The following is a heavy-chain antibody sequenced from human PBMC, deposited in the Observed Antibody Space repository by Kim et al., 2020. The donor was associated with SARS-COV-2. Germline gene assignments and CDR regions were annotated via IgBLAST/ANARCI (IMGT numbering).Heavy chain of an antibody. D-gene: IGHD4-17*01. CDR3: ARGLRLGFDP. CDR1: GGSISSGGYS. CDR2: IYHSGST. J-gene: IGHJ5*02. Sequence: SETLSLTCAVSGGSISSGGYSWSWIRQPPGKGLEWIGYIYHSGSTYYNPSLKSRVTISVDRSKNQFSLKLSSVTAADTAVYYCARGLRLGFDPWGQGTLVTVSS. V-gene: IGHV4-30-2*01.